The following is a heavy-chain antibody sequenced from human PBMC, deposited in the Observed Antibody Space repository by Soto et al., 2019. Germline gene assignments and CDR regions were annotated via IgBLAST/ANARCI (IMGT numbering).Heavy chain of an antibody. J-gene: IGHJ6*02. D-gene: IGHD1-26*01. Sequence: PGGSLRLSCAASGFTFSSYGMHWVRQAPGKGLEWVAVISYDGSNKYYADSVKGRFTISRDNSKNTLYLQMNSLRAEDTAVYYCAKDLPLVGATTADYTGMDVGGQGTTAT. V-gene: IGHV3-30*18. CDR3: AKDLPLVGATTADYTGMDV. CDR1: GFTFSSYG. CDR2: ISYDGSNK.